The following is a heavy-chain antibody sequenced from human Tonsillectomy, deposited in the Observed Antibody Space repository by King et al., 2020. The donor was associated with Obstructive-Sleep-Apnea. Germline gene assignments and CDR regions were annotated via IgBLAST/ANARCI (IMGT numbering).Heavy chain of an antibody. D-gene: IGHD5-12*01. V-gene: IGHV3-33*01. CDR3: ARGSSRRPSGNDPHFDY. CDR2: IWYDGSIK. Sequence: QLVQSGGGVVQPGRSLRLSCAASGFSFSRYGMHWVRQAPGRGLEWVAVIWYDGSIKYYVDSVKGRFTISRDNYNNKLYLQMSSLKVEDMGFYFCARGSSRRPSGNDPHFDYWGRGTLVTVSS. CDR1: GFSFSRYG. J-gene: IGHJ4*02.